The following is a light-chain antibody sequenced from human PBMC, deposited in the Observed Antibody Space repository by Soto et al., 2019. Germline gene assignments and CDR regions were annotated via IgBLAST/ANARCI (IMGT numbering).Light chain of an antibody. CDR3: CSYAGSYTNAV. J-gene: IGLJ7*01. CDR1: SSDVGGYNY. V-gene: IGLV2-11*01. CDR2: DVS. Sequence: QSALTQPRSVSGSPGQSVTISCTGTSSDVGGYNYVSWYQQHPGKAPKLMIYDVSKRPSGVPDRFSGSKSGNTASLTISGLQAEDEADYYCCSYAGSYTNAVFGGGTQLTVL.